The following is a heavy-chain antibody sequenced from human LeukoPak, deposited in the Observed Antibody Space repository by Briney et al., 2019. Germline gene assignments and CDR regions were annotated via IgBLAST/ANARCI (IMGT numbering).Heavy chain of an antibody. CDR3: ARARRAGYDFWSGYLFVFDY. CDR1: GGSFSGYY. J-gene: IGHJ4*02. V-gene: IGHV4-34*01. CDR2: INHSGST. Sequence: PSETLFLTCAVYGGSFSGYYWSWIRQPPGKGLEWIGEINHSGSTNYNPSLKSRVTISVDTSKNQFSLKLSSVTAADTAVYYCARARRAGYDFWSGYLFVFDYWGQGTLVTVSS. D-gene: IGHD3-3*01.